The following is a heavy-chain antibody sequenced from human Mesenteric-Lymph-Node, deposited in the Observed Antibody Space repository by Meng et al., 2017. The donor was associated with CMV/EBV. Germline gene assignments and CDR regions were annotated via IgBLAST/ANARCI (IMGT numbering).Heavy chain of an antibody. CDR1: GFTFSSYS. CDR3: ATQVRGIAVAGA. Sequence: GESLKISCAASGFTFSSYSMNWVRQAPGKGLEWVANIKQDGSEKYYVDSVKGRFTISRDNAKNSLYLQMNSLRAEDTAVYYCATQVRGIAVAGAWGQGTLVTVSS. CDR2: IKQDGSEK. V-gene: IGHV3-7*01. D-gene: IGHD6-19*01. J-gene: IGHJ5*02.